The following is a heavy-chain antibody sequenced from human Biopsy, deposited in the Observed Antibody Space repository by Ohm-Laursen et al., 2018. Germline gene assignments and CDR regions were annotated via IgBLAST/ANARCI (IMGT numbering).Heavy chain of an antibody. Sequence: SVTLSLTCTVSGDSDTKYYWSWIRQPPGKGLEWIGHIYYSVMTNYNPSLQSRVSISVDTSRNQVFLTLSSVNAADTAVYYCARDSGILNYGNFKYYHYYGMDVWGQGTKVTVSS. D-gene: IGHD4-11*01. CDR2: IYYSVMT. J-gene: IGHJ6*02. V-gene: IGHV4-59*02. CDR1: GDSDTKYY. CDR3: ARDSGILNYGNFKYYHYYGMDV.